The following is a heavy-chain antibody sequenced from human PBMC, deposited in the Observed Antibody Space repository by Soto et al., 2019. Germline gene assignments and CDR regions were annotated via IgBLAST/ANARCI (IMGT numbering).Heavy chain of an antibody. CDR1: GFTFSSYG. CDR2: ISYDGSNK. J-gene: IGHJ6*02. Sequence: GGSLRLFCAASGFTFSSYGMHWVRQAPGKGLEWVAVISYDGSNKYYADSVKGRFTISRDNSKNTLYLQMNSLRAEDTAVYYCAKDRRGYSYGYPPFDYYYGMDVWGQGTTVTVSS. D-gene: IGHD5-18*01. CDR3: AKDRRGYSYGYPPFDYYYGMDV. V-gene: IGHV3-30*18.